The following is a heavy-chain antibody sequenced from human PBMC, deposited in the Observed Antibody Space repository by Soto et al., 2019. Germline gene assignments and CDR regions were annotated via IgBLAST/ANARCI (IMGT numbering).Heavy chain of an antibody. D-gene: IGHD4-4*01. J-gene: IGHJ5*02. CDR1: GFTFSDSW. CDR3: VRGGSNYAS. CDR2: IKPDESEK. Sequence: EVQLVESGGGLGQPGGSLRLSCTASGFTFSDSWMTWVRQAPGKGLEWVARIKPDESEKKYADSVKGRFSISRDNAKNSMYLQMDNLRGEDTAVYYCVRGGSNYASWGQGTLVTVSS. V-gene: IGHV3-7*01.